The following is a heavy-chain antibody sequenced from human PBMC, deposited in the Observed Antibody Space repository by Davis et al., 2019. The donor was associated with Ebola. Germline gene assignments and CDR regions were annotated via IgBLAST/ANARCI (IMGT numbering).Heavy chain of an antibody. CDR3: ARLGFGYGMDV. D-gene: IGHD3-10*01. Sequence: SRTLSLTCAVYGGSFSGYYWSWIRQPPGKGLEWIGEINHSGSTNYNPSLKSRVTISVDTSKNQFSLKLSSVTAADTAVYYCARLGFGYGMDVWGQGTTVTVSS. V-gene: IGHV4-34*01. CDR1: GGSFSGYY. J-gene: IGHJ6*02. CDR2: INHSGST.